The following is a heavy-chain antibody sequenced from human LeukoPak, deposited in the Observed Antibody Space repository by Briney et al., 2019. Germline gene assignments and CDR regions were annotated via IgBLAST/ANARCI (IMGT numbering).Heavy chain of an antibody. CDR3: ARALIYDFWSGYY. D-gene: IGHD3-3*01. J-gene: IGHJ4*02. Sequence: ASVKVSCKASGYTFTGYYMHWVRQAPGQGLEWMGWINPKSGATNYAQKFQGRVTMTRDTSISTAYMEMSRLRYDDTAVYYCARALIYDFWSGYYWGQGTPVTVSS. CDR2: INPKSGAT. CDR1: GYTFTGYY. V-gene: IGHV1-2*02.